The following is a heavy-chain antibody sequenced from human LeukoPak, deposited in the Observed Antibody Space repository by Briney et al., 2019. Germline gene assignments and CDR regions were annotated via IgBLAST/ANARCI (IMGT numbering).Heavy chain of an antibody. CDR3: ARGALGGSPTFDY. V-gene: IGHV4-30-2*01. CDR1: GGSFSSDVYS. D-gene: IGHD2-15*01. CDR2: IYHSGTT. J-gene: IGHJ4*02. Sequence: PSETLSLTCAVSGGSFSSDVYSWHWIRQPPGNGLEWIGYIYHSGTTYYNPSLKSRVTISVARSKNQFSLNLSSVTAADTAVYYCARGALGGSPTFDYWGQGTLVTVSS.